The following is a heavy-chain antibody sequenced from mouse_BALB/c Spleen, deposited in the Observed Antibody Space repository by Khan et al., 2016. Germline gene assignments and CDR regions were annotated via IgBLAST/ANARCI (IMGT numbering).Heavy chain of an antibody. CDR1: GFTFSDYY. V-gene: IGHV5-4*02. CDR2: ISDCSSYT. J-gene: IGHJ3*01. CDR3: AREGLRRGLAY. Sequence: EVELVESGGGLVKPGGSLKLSCAASGFTFSDYYMYWVRQTPEKRLEWVARISDCSSYTYYPDSVKGRFTISRDNAKNNLYLQMSSLKSEDTAMYYCAREGLRRGLAYWGQGTLVTVSA. D-gene: IGHD2-4*01.